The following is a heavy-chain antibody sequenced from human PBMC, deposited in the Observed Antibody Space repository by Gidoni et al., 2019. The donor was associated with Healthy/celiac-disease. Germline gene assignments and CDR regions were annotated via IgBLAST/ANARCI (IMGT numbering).Heavy chain of an antibody. D-gene: IGHD4-17*01. CDR1: VYTFTGYY. V-gene: IGHV1-2*02. CDR3: ARDPDYGDLIFDY. J-gene: IGHJ4*02. Sequence: QLQLVQSGAEVTKPGASVKVSCKASVYTFTGYYMHWVRQAPGQGLEWMGWINPNSGGTNYAQKFQGRITMTRDTSISTAYMELSRLRSDDTDVYYCARDPDYGDLIFDYWGQGTLVTVSS. CDR2: INPNSGGT.